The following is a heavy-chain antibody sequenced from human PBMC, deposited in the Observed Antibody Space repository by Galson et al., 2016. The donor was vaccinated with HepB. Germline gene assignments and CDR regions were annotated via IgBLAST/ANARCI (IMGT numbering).Heavy chain of an antibody. CDR2: ISSSSSYT. D-gene: IGHD1-26*01. Sequence: SLRLSCAASGFSFSDYYMSWIRQAPGQGLEWISYISSSSSYTEYAGSVRGRFTISRDNGKNSLDLQMNSLRAEDTAIYYCARASGYSNTWFNNWGQGTLVTVSS. CDR1: GFSFSDYY. CDR3: ARASGYSNTWFNN. V-gene: IGHV3-11*05. J-gene: IGHJ5*02.